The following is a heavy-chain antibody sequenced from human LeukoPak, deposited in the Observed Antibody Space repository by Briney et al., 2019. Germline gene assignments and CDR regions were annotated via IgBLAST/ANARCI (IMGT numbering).Heavy chain of an antibody. D-gene: IGHD3-22*01. Sequence: SETLSLTCTVSGGSISSYYWSWIRKPAGKGLEWIGRIYTSGSTNYNPSLKSRVTMSVDTSKNQFSLKLSSVTAADTAVYYCARSLAYYYDSSGYSFDYWGQGTLVTVSS. CDR3: ARSLAYYYDSSGYSFDY. CDR2: IYTSGST. J-gene: IGHJ4*02. CDR1: GGSISSYY. V-gene: IGHV4-4*07.